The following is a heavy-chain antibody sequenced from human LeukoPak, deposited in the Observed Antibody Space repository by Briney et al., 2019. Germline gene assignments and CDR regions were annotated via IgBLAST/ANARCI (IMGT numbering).Heavy chain of an antibody. V-gene: IGHV4-34*01. D-gene: IGHD1-26*01. J-gene: IGHJ4*02. Sequence: PSETLSLTCAVYGGSFSGYYWSWIRQPPGKGLEWIGYIYHSGSTYYNPSLKSRVTISVDTSKNQFSLKLNSVTAADTAMYYCARLFHPALSGNYPFDYWGQGTLVTVSS. CDR1: GGSFSGYY. CDR2: IYHSGST. CDR3: ARLFHPALSGNYPFDY.